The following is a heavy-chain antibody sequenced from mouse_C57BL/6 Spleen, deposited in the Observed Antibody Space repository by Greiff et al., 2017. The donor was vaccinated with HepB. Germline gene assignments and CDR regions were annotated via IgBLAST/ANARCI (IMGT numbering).Heavy chain of an antibody. J-gene: IGHJ2*01. Sequence: VQLQQSGTELVKPGASVKLSCKASGYTFTSYWMHWVKQRPGQGLEWIGNINPSNGGTNYNEKFKSKATLTVDKSSSTAYMQLSSLTSEDSAVYYCARGATVVVDFDYWGQGTTLTVSS. D-gene: IGHD1-1*01. CDR2: INPSNGGT. CDR3: ARGATVVVDFDY. CDR1: GYTFTSYW. V-gene: IGHV1-53*01.